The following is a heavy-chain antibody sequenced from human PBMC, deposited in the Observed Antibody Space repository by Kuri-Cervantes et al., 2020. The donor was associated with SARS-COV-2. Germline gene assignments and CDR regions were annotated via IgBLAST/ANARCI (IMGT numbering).Heavy chain of an antibody. CDR3: ARGELLLGFDY. D-gene: IGHD1-26*01. J-gene: IGHJ4*02. Sequence: SETLSLTCTVSGGPLGSGDYYWTWVRQPPGKGLEWIGNIYYSGSAFYNPSLKSRVTMSLDMSKSQFSLKLTSVTAADTAVYYCARGELLLGFDYWGQGTLVTVSS. V-gene: IGHV4-30-4*08. CDR2: IYYSGSA. CDR1: GGPLGSGDYY.